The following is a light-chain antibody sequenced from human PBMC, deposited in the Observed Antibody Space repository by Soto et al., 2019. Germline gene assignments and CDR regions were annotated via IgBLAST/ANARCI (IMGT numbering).Light chain of an antibody. J-gene: IGKJ5*01. CDR2: DAS. CDR3: QQRQYWPPIT. Sequence: EIVMTPSPATLSVSPGERATLSCRASQSVSSNLAWYQQKPGQAPRLLIYDASNRATGIPARFSGSGSGTDFTLTISSLEPEDFAVYYCQQRQYWPPITFGPGTRLEIK. CDR1: QSVSSN. V-gene: IGKV3-11*01.